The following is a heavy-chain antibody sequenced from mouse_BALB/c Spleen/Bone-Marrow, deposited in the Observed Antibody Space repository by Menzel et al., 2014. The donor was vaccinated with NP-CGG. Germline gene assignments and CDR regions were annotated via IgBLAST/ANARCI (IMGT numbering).Heavy chain of an antibody. V-gene: IGHV1-7*01. CDR1: GYTFTSYW. CDR2: INPSTGYT. CDR3: ARGRFAY. J-gene: IGHJ3*01. Sequence: QVQLQQSGAELAKPGASVKMSCKASGYTFTSYWMHWVEQRPGQGLEWIGYINPSTGYTEYNQKFKDKATLTTDKSSSTAYMQLSSLTSEDSAVYFCARGRFAYWGQGTLVTVSA.